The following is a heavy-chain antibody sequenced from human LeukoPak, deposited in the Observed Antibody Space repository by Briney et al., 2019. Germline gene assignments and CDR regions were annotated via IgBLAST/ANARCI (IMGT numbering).Heavy chain of an antibody. J-gene: IGHJ4*02. CDR1: GGSISPYY. CDR3: ARAVKGYYDSSGYYYYFDY. D-gene: IGHD3-22*01. V-gene: IGHV4-59*12. CDR2: IYHSGKT. Sequence: KPSETLALTCTVSGGSISPYYWSWIRQSPGKGLEWIGYIYHSGKTYYNPSLKSRITISVDTSKNQFSLKLSSVTAADTAVYYCARAVKGYYDSSGYYYYFDYWGQGTLVTVSS.